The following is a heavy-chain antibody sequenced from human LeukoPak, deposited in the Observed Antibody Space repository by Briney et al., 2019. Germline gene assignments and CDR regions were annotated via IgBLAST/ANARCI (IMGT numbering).Heavy chain of an antibody. CDR3: ARDRICSSATFFTEYYFDY. J-gene: IGHJ4*02. D-gene: IGHD6-6*01. V-gene: IGHV1-46*01. Sequence: GASVKVSCQASGYTFTSYYMHWVRQAPGQGLEWMGIINPSGGSTSYAQKFQGRVTMTRDTSTSTVYMELSSLRSEDTAVYYCARDRICSSATFFTEYYFDYWGQGTLVTVSS. CDR2: INPSGGST. CDR1: GYTFTSYY.